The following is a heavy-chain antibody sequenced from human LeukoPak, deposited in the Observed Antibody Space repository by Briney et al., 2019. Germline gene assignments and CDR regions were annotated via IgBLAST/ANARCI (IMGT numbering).Heavy chain of an antibody. V-gene: IGHV3-23*01. CDR1: GFTFSSYA. J-gene: IGHJ1*01. Sequence: GGSLRLSCAASGFTFSSYAMSWVRQAPGKGLEWVSAISGSGGSTYYADSVKGRFTISRDNSKNTLYLQMNSLRAEDTAVYYCAKKGRYYDSSGYYSAFQHWGQGTLVTVSS. CDR2: ISGSGGST. D-gene: IGHD3-22*01. CDR3: AKKGRYYDSSGYYSAFQH.